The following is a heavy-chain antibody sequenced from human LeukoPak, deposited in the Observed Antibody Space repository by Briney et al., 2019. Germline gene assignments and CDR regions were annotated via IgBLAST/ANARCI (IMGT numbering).Heavy chain of an antibody. V-gene: IGHV3-48*03. CDR1: GFTFSSYE. Sequence: GGSLRLSCAASGFTFSSYEMNWVRQAPGKGLEWVSYISSRGSAIYYADSVKGRFTISRDNSKNTVFLQMNSLRAEDTAVYYCARLTSGANSDYWGQGTLVTVSS. J-gene: IGHJ4*02. CDR2: ISSRGSAI. CDR3: ARLTSGANSDY. D-gene: IGHD4/OR15-4a*01.